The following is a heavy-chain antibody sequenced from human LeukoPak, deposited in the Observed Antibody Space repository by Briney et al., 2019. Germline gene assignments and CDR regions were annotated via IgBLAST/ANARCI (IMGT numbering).Heavy chain of an antibody. CDR2: INPSGGST. Sequence: ASVKVSCKASGYTFTSYYMHWVRQAPGQGLEWMGIINPSGGSTSYAQKFQGRVTMTRDTSTSTVYMELSSLRSEDMAVYYCAREGKGGGYYDFWSGYTYGMDVWGQGTTVTVSS. V-gene: IGHV1-46*01. D-gene: IGHD3-3*01. CDR3: AREGKGGGYYDFWSGYTYGMDV. J-gene: IGHJ6*02. CDR1: GYTFTSYY.